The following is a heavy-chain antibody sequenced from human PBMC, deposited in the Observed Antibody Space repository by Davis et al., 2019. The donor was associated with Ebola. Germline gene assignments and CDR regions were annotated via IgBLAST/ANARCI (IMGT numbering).Heavy chain of an antibody. Sequence: PSETLSLTCTVSGGSISSGGYYWSWIRQHPGKGLEWIGYIYYSGSTYYNPSLKSRVTISVDTSKNQFSLKLSSVTAADTAVYYCARDGGYCSSTSCYKGNYYYMDVWGKGTTVTVSS. D-gene: IGHD2-2*02. CDR3: ARDGGYCSSTSCYKGNYYYMDV. CDR1: GGSISSGGYY. CDR2: IYYSGST. J-gene: IGHJ6*03. V-gene: IGHV4-31*03.